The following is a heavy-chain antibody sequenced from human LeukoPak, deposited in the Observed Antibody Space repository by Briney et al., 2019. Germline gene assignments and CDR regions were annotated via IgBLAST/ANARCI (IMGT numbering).Heavy chain of an antibody. CDR3: ASLRDNWFDP. CDR2: IYTSGST. V-gene: IGHV4-4*09. Sequence: SETLSLTCTVSGGSISSYYWSGIRQPPGKGLEWIGYIYTSGSTNYNPSLKSRVTISVGPSKNQFSLKLSSVTAAATAVYYCASLRDNWFDPWGQGTLVTVSS. CDR1: GGSISSYY. J-gene: IGHJ5*02.